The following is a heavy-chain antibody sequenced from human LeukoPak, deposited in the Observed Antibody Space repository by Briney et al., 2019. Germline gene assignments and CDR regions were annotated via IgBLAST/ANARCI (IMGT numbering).Heavy chain of an antibody. J-gene: IGHJ4*02. Sequence: SETLSLTCTVSGGSISSYYWSWIRQPMITPGKGLEWIGYIYYSGSTNYNPSLKSRVTISVDTSKNQFSLKLSSVTAADTAVYYCARQTVVAAPIDYWGQGTLVTVSS. CDR2: IYYSGST. CDR3: ARQTVVAAPIDY. V-gene: IGHV4-59*08. CDR1: GGSISSYY. D-gene: IGHD2-15*01.